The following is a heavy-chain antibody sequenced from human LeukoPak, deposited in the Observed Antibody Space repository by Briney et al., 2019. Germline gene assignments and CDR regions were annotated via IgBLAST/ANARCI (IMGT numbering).Heavy chain of an antibody. Sequence: PSETLSLTCTVSGYSISSGYYWGWIRQPPGKGLEWIGSIYHSGSTYYNPSLKSRVTISVDTSKNQFSLKLSSVTAADTAVYYCARATSDYYGSGSYVDYWGQGTLVTVSS. D-gene: IGHD3-10*01. V-gene: IGHV4-38-2*02. CDR1: GYSISSGYY. J-gene: IGHJ4*02. CDR2: IYHSGST. CDR3: ARATSDYYGSGSYVDY.